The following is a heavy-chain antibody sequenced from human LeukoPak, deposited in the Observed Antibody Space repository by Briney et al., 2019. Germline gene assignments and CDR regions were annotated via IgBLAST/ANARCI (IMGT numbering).Heavy chain of an antibody. V-gene: IGHV4-34*01. CDR2: INHSGST. D-gene: IGHD3-22*01. Sequence: SETLSLTCAVYGGSFSGYYWSWIRQPPGKGLEWIWEINHSGSTNYNPSLKSRVTISVDTSKNQFSLKLSSVTAADTAVYYCARAVFGRFYYDSSGYYLDWGQGTLVTVSS. CDR3: ARAVFGRFYYDSSGYYLD. J-gene: IGHJ4*02. CDR1: GGSFSGYY.